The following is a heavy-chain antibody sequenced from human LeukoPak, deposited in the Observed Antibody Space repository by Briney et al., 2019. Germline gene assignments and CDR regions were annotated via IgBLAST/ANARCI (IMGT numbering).Heavy chain of an antibody. D-gene: IGHD1-26*01. V-gene: IGHV3-23*01. CDR2: ISDSGGTV. Sequence: GGSLRLSCAAAGFTFSSYAMSWVRQAPGKGLEWVSGISDSGGTVYYADSVKGRFTISRDNSKNSLYLQMNSLRAEDTAVYYCAKKLSGSYKGFDYWGQGTLVTVSS. J-gene: IGHJ4*02. CDR3: AKKLSGSYKGFDY. CDR1: GFTFSSYA.